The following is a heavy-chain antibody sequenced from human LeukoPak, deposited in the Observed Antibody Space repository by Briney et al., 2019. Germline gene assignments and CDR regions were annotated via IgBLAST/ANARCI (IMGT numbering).Heavy chain of an antibody. Sequence: GGSLRLSCAASGFTFSSYAMHWVRQAPGKGLEWVALISYDGSHKYYADSVKGRFTISRDNSKNTLYLQMNSLRAEDTAVYHCERGVPGSSWVSFDYWGQGPLVTVSS. V-gene: IGHV3-30*04. D-gene: IGHD6-13*01. CDR2: ISYDGSHK. CDR1: GFTFSSYA. J-gene: IGHJ4*02. CDR3: ERGVPGSSWVSFDY.